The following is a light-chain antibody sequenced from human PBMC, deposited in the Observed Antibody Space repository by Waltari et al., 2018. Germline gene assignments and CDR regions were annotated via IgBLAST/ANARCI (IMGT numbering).Light chain of an antibody. CDR1: QSISIN. J-gene: IGKJ1*01. V-gene: IGKV3-15*01. CDR2: AAS. Sequence: EIAMTQSPVTLSVSPGDTATLSCRASQSISINLAGYQQKPGQAPRALIYAASTRTSGIPARFSGSGSGTEFTLTISSLQSEDFAVYYCQQYDNWPPWTFGQGTKVEI. CDR3: QQYDNWPPWT.